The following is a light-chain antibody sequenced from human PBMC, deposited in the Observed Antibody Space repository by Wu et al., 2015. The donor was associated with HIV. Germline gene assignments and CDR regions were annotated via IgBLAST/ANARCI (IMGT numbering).Light chain of an antibody. J-gene: IGKJ2*03. V-gene: IGKV3-11*01. CDR2: DAS. Sequence: EIVLTQSPDTLSLSPGERATLSCRASQRISTYLGWYQQKPGQAPRLLIYDASNRATGIPPRFSGSGSGTDFTLTISSLEAEDFAVYFCQQYANWPPLFSFGQGTKVEIK. CDR3: QQYANWPPLFS. CDR1: QRISTY.